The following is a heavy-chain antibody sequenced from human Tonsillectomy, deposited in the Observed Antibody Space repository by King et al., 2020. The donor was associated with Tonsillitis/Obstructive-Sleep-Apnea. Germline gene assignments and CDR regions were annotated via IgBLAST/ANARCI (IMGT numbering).Heavy chain of an antibody. V-gene: IGHV4-34*01. D-gene: IGHD3-3*01. CDR1: GGSFSGYY. CDR3: ARGSSIFGVVSPFYYYYYMDV. Sequence: VQLPQWGAGLLKPSETLSLPCAVSGGSFSGYYWSWLRQPPGKGLEWIGEINHSGSTNYNPSLKSRVTISVDTSKNQFSLKLSSVTAADTAVYYCARGSSIFGVVSPFYYYYYMDVWGKGTTVTVSS. J-gene: IGHJ6*03. CDR2: INHSGST.